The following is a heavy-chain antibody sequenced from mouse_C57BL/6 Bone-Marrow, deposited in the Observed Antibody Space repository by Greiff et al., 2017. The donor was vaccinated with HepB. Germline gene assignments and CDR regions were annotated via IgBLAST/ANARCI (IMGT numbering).Heavy chain of an antibody. D-gene: IGHD1-1*01. CDR2: ISYDGSN. Sequence: EVKVEESGPGLVKPSQSLSLTCSVTGYSITSGYYWNWIRQFPGNKLEWMGYISYDGSNNYNPSLKNRISITRDTSKNQFFLKLNSVTTEDTATYYCARDTYYYGSSYVWFAYWGQGTLVTVSA. CDR3: ARDTYYYGSSYVWFAY. V-gene: IGHV3-6*01. CDR1: GYSITSGYY. J-gene: IGHJ3*01.